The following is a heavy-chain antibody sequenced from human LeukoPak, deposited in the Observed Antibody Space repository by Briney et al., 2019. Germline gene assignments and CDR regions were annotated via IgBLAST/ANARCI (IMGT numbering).Heavy chain of an antibody. V-gene: IGHV3-30*18. CDR1: GFTFSSYG. J-gene: IGHJ4*02. D-gene: IGHD4-23*01. CDR2: ISYDGWSI. CDR3: AKDPYDGGNSGAFDY. Sequence: GGSLRLSCVASGFTFSSYGMHWVRQAPGKGLEWVAVISYDGWSIFYADSVKGRFTISRDNSKNTLFLQMNSLGGEDTAVYYCAKDPYDGGNSGAFDYWGQGTQVTVSS.